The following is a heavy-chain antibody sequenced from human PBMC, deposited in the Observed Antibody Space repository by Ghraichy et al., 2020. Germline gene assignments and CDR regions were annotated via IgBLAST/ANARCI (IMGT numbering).Heavy chain of an antibody. Sequence: GGSLRLSCAASGFTFSSYGMHWVRQAPGKGLEWVAVIWYDGSNKYYADSVKGRFTISRDNSKNTLYLQMNSLRAEDTAVYYCARDSRVEMALDYWGQGTLVTVSS. CDR1: GFTFSSYG. CDR2: IWYDGSNK. D-gene: IGHD5-24*01. J-gene: IGHJ4*02. CDR3: ARDSRVEMALDY. V-gene: IGHV3-33*01.